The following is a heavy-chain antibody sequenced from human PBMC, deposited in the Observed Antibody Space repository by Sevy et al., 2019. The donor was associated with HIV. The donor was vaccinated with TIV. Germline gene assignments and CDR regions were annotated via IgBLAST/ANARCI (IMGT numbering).Heavy chain of an antibody. D-gene: IGHD6-13*01. V-gene: IGHV3-30*18. CDR2: ISYDGSNK. CDR3: AKGASAAGSRVLPHDY. J-gene: IGHJ4*02. CDR1: GFSFSSYG. Sequence: GGSLRLSCAASGFSFSSYGMHWVRQAPGKGLEWVAVISYDGSNKYYAESVNADSVKGRFTISRDNSKNTLKLQMNSLRAEETAVYYCAKGASAAGSRVLPHDYWGQGTLVTVSS.